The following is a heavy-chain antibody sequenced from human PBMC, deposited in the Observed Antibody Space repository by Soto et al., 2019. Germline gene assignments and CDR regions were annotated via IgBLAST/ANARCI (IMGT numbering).Heavy chain of an antibody. D-gene: IGHD2-2*01. CDR1: GGSISSGDYY. CDR2: IYYSGST. J-gene: IGHJ6*02. V-gene: IGHV4-30-4*01. Sequence: PSETLSLTCTVSGGSISSGDYYWSWIRQPPGKGLEWIGYIYYSGSTYYNPSLKSRVTISVDTSKNQFSLKLSSVTAADTAVYYCARDIKRDIVVVPAASDIGMDVWGQGTMVTVSS. CDR3: ARDIKRDIVVVPAASDIGMDV.